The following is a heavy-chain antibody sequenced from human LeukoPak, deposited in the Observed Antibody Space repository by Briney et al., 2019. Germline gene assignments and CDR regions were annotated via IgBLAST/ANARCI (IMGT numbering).Heavy chain of an antibody. CDR2: MNPNSGNT. D-gene: IGHD3-3*01. Sequence: ASVKVSCKASGYTFTGYYMHWVRQATGQGLEWMGWMNPNSGNTGYAQKFQGRVTITRNTSISTAYMELSSLRSEDMAVYYCARGYVTDDFWSDPLDYWGQGTLVTVSS. CDR1: GYTFTGYY. CDR3: ARGYVTDDFWSDPLDY. V-gene: IGHV1-8*03. J-gene: IGHJ4*02.